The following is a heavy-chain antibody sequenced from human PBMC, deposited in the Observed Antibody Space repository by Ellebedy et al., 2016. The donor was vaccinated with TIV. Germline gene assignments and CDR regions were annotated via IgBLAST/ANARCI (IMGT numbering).Heavy chain of an antibody. V-gene: IGHV1-2*02. J-gene: IGHJ6*02. Sequence: AASVKVSCKASGYTFPSYYMHWVRQDPGQGLEWLGWINPNSGGSNYAQKFQDRVTMPRDTSIRTASMELSRLRSDDTAVYCCARESHIAAASQPLSMGPYGIDVWGQGTTVTVSS. CDR1: GYTFPSYY. D-gene: IGHD6-13*01. CDR2: INPNSGGS. CDR3: ARESHIAAASQPLSMGPYGIDV.